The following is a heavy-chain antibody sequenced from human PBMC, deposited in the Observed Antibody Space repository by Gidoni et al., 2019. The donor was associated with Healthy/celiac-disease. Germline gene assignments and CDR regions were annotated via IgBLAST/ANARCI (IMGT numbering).Heavy chain of an antibody. V-gene: IGHV4-38-2*01. J-gene: IGHJ3*02. D-gene: IGHD3-3*01. Sequence: QVQLQVSGPGLVKPSETLSLTCAVSRYSLRSGYYWGWIRQPPGQGLEWIGGIYHSGSTYYTPSLKSRVTISVDTSKIQFSLKLSSVTAADTAVYYCARAPDGIPLFGVVDLAFDIWGQGTMVTVSS. CDR3: ARAPDGIPLFGVVDLAFDI. CDR1: RYSLRSGYY. CDR2: IYHSGST.